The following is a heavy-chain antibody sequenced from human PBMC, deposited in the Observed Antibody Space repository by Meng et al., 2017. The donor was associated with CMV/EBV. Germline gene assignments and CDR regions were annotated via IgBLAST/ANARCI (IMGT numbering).Heavy chain of an antibody. Sequence: ETLSLTCAASGFTFSNAWMSWVRQAPGKGLEWVGRIKSKTDGGTTDYAAPVKGRFTISRDDSKNTLYLQMNSLKTEDTAVYYCTTESVYYDSSGYSTIIDYWGQGTLVTVSS. J-gene: IGHJ4*02. CDR3: TTESVYYDSSGYSTIIDY. D-gene: IGHD3-22*01. V-gene: IGHV3-15*01. CDR1: GFTFSNAW. CDR2: IKSKTDGGTT.